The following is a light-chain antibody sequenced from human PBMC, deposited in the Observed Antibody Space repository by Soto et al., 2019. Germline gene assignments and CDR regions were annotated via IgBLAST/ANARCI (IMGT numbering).Light chain of an antibody. J-gene: IGKJ1*01. CDR2: GAS. Sequence: EIVVTQSPATLSVSPGERATLSCRTSQSVSSHVAWYQQKPGQAPRLIIHGASTRATAIPARFSGSGSGTEFTLTIISLQAEDLAVYHWQQYNNWPGWTFGQGTKVEIK. V-gene: IGKV3-15*01. CDR1: QSVSSH. CDR3: QQYNNWPGWT.